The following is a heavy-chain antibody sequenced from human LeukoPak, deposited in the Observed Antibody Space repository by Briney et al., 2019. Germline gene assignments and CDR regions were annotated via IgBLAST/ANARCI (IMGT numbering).Heavy chain of an antibody. Sequence: GGSLRLSCAASGFTVSSNYMSWVRQAPGKGLEWGSVIYSGGSTYYADSVKCRFTISRDNSKNTLYLQMNSLRPEDTAVYYCARAGRSPRDFDIWGKGTMVTVS. V-gene: IGHV3-53*01. CDR1: GFTVSSNY. CDR2: IYSGGST. J-gene: IGHJ3*02. D-gene: IGHD2-15*01. CDR3: ARAGRSPRDFDI.